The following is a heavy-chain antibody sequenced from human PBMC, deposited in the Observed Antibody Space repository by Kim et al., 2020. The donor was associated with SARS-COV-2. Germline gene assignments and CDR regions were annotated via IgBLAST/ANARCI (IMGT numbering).Heavy chain of an antibody. Sequence: GGSLRLSCAASGFTFSSYSMNWVRQAPGKGLEWVSSISSSSSYIYYADSVKGRFTISRDNAKNSLYLQMNSLRAEDTAVYYCATGVVIRSYYYYGMDVWGQGTTVTVSS. CDR1: GFTFSSYS. D-gene: IGHD3-22*01. CDR3: ATGVVIRSYYYYGMDV. CDR2: ISSSSSYI. V-gene: IGHV3-21*01. J-gene: IGHJ6*02.